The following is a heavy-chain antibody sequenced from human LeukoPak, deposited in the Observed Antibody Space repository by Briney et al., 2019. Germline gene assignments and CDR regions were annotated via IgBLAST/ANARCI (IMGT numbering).Heavy chain of an antibody. CDR1: GFTVSTNY. CDR3: ARDKNGVFDI. CDR2: IKQDGSEK. J-gene: IGHJ3*02. Sequence: GGSLRLSCAASGFTVSTNYMSWVRQAPGKGLEWVANIKQDGSEKYYVDSVKGRFTISRDNAKNSLYLQMNSLRAEDTAVYYCARDKNGVFDIWGQGTMVTVSS. D-gene: IGHD3-3*01. V-gene: IGHV3-7*01.